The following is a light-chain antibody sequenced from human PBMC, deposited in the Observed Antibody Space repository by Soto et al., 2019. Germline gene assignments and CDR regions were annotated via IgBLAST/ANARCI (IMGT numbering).Light chain of an antibody. CDR1: QSISNW. Sequence: DIQMTQSPSTLSASVGDRVTITCRASQSISNWLAWYQQKSGKAPKLLIYDASSLESGVPSRFSGSGSGTEFTLTISSLQPDDFATYYCQQYNSYSTFGQGTKVDI. CDR3: QQYNSYST. J-gene: IGKJ1*01. CDR2: DAS. V-gene: IGKV1-5*01.